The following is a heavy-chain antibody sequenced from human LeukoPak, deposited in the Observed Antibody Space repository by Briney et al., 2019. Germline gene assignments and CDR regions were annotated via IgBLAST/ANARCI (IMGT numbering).Heavy chain of an antibody. CDR2: ISTSGSYI. Sequence: GGSLRLSCAGSGFTLSSYSMNWVRQAPGRGLEWVSSISTSGSYIYYANSMKGRFTISRDNAKNSLYLQINSLRVEDSAVYYCATDLIHYYASGAKTWGQGTLVTVSS. D-gene: IGHD3-10*01. V-gene: IGHV3-21*01. CDR3: ATDLIHYYASGAKT. J-gene: IGHJ5*02. CDR1: GFTLSSYS.